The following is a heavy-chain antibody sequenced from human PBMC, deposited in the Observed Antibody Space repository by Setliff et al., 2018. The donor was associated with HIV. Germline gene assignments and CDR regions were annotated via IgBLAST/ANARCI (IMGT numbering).Heavy chain of an antibody. CDR1: GGSISSSNYY. V-gene: IGHV4-39*01. Sequence: SETLSLTCTVSGGSISSSNYYWGWIRQPPGKGLEYIGSIYHSGSTYYMPSLQSRVTISVDMSKNQFSLNLNSVTAADTAVYYCARGQGCGGGCHYAFEMWGQGTMVTVSS. D-gene: IGHD2-21*02. CDR2: IYHSGST. CDR3: ARGQGCGGGCHYAFEM. J-gene: IGHJ3*02.